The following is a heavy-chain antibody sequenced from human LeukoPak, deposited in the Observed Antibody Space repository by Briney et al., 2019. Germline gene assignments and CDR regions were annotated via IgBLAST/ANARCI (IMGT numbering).Heavy chain of an antibody. CDR2: ISYSGNT. CDR3: ARSIIVGTSYYFDY. J-gene: IGHJ4*02. D-gene: IGHD1-26*01. Sequence: SETLSLTCTVSGGSINSYYWSWIRQPPGKGLVWIGYISYSGNTNYNPSLKSRVTFSVDTSKIHFSLKLSSVTAADTAVYYCARSIIVGTSYYFDYWGQGALVTVSS. CDR1: GGSINSYY. V-gene: IGHV4-59*08.